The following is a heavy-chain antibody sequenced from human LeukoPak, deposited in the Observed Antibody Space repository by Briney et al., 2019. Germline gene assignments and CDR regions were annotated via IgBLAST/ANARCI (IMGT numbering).Heavy chain of an antibody. V-gene: IGHV1-69*04. J-gene: IGHJ4*02. CDR1: GGTFSSYA. Sequence: SVKVSCKASGGTFSSYAISWVRQAPGQGLEWMGRIIPILGIANYAQKFQGRVTITADKSTSTVYMELSSLRSEDTAVYYCARDSGYSYGYFDYWGQGTLVTVSS. D-gene: IGHD5-18*01. CDR3: ARDSGYSYGYFDY. CDR2: IIPILGIA.